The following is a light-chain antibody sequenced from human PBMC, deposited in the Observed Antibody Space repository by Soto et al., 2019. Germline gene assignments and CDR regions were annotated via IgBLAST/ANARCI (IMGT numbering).Light chain of an antibody. J-gene: IGKJ2*01. CDR3: QHYDSSPFT. V-gene: IGKV3-20*01. Sequence: EIVLTQSPATLSLSPGERATLSCRASQSVRSSYLAWYQQKPGQAPRLLIYGASTRATGIPDRFSGSGSGTDFTLTISRLELEDFAVYYCQHYDSSPFTFGQGTELEIK. CDR2: GAS. CDR1: QSVRSSY.